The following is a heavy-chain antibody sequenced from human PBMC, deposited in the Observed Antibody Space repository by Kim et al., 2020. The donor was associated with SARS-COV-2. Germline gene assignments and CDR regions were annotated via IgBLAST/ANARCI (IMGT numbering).Heavy chain of an antibody. CDR1: GYTFTNYA. CDR2: LNTNTGNP. J-gene: IGHJ6*02. D-gene: IGHD3-3*01. V-gene: IGHV7-4-1*02. CDR3: ARETVMRFLEPNYGMGV. Sequence: ASVKVSCEASGYTFTNYAVNWVRQAPGQGLEWLGWLNTNTGNPTYAQGFTGRFVFSLDTSVSTAYLQITSLKAEDTAVYYCARETVMRFLEPNYGMGVWGQGTTVTVSS.